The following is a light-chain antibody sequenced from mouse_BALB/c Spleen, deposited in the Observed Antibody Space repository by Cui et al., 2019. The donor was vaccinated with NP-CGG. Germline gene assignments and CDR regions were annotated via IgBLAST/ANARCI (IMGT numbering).Light chain of an antibody. J-gene: IGLJ1*01. Sequence: QAVVTQASALTTSPGETVTLTCRSSTGAGTTSNYANWVQEKTDHLFTGLIGGTNNRAPGVPARCSGSLIGDKAALTITGAQTEDEAIYFCALWYSNHWVFGGGAKLTVL. CDR3: ALWYSNHWV. CDR1: TGAGTTSNY. CDR2: GTN. V-gene: IGLV1*01.